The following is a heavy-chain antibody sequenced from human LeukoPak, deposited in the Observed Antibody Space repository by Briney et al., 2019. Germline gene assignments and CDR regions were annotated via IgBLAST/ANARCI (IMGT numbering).Heavy chain of an antibody. V-gene: IGHV4-61*02. CDR3: ASRAYYDYVWGSYRSPPDAFDI. CDR2: IYTSGST. J-gene: IGHJ3*02. Sequence: SETLSLTCTVSGGSISSGSYYWSWIRQPAGKGLEWIGRIYTSGSTNYNPSLKSRVTISVDTSKNQFSLKLSSVTAADTAVYYCASRAYYDYVWGSYRSPPDAFDIWGQGTMVTVSS. CDR1: GGSISSGSYY. D-gene: IGHD3-16*02.